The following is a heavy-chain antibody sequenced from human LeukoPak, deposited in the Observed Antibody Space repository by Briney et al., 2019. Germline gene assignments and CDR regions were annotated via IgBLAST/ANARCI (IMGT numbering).Heavy chain of an antibody. D-gene: IGHD6-13*01. J-gene: IGHJ4*02. CDR3: ARFVTESGTRSFDC. V-gene: IGHV3-23*01. CDR2: TSVGGTST. Sequence: GGSLRLSCAASGFTFSNAWMSWVRQAPGKGLEWVSVTSVGGTSTSYADSVKGRFTISRDRSKDTLYLQMDSLRAEDTAIYYCARFVTESGTRSFDCWGQGTLVTV. CDR1: GFTFSNAW.